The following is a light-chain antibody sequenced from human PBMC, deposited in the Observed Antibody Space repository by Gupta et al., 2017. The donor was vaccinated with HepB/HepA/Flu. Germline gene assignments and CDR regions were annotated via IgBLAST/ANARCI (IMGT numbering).Light chain of an antibody. Sequence: QSALTQPASVSGSPGQSITIPCTGTSSDIGAYNSVSWYQQYPGKAPKLLIYDVSNRPSGVSNRFSASKSGNTVSLTISGLQPEDEADYYCSSFTSTTTLVRFGGGTKLTVL. CDR1: SSDIGAYNS. V-gene: IGLV2-14*03. CDR3: SSFTSTTTLVR. CDR2: DVS. J-gene: IGLJ2*01.